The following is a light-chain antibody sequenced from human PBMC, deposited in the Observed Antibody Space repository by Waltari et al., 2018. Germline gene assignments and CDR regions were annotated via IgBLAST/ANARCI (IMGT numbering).Light chain of an antibody. CDR2: EVT. CDR3: SSFTTNSPPYV. CDR1: SSDIGDSNY. J-gene: IGLJ1*01. V-gene: IGLV2-14*01. Sequence: QSALTQPASVSGSPGQSITISCTGTSSDIGDSNYVSWYQQHPGEAPELIIYEVTIRPYGVSNGSAGSKSGNTASLTISGLQAEDDADYYCSSFTTNSPPYVFGTGTEVTVL.